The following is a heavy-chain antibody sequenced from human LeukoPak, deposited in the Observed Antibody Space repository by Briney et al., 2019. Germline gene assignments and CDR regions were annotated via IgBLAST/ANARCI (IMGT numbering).Heavy chain of an antibody. J-gene: IGHJ6*04. CDR1: GFTFSSYE. CDR2: ISSSSSYT. V-gene: IGHV3-21*05. D-gene: IGHD6-19*01. Sequence: GGSLRLSCEASGFTFSSYEMNWVRQAPGKGLEWVSYISSSSSYTNYADSVKGRFTISRDNAKNSLYLQMNSLRAEDTAVYYCARDEEESSGWYAYYYYGMDVWGKGTTVTVSS. CDR3: ARDEEESSGWYAYYYYGMDV.